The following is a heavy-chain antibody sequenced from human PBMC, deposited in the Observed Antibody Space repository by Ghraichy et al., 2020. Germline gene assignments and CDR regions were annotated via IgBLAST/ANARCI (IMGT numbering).Heavy chain of an antibody. CDR2: ISHRGST. V-gene: IGHV4-34*01. J-gene: IGHJ5*02. D-gene: IGHD3-10*01. CDR3: ARVYYGSGSGFDP. CDR1: GGSFSPYY. Sequence: SETLSLTCAVYGGSFSPYYWSWIRQPPGKGLQGIGEISHRGSTNHNPSLKSRVTISVDTSKNQVSLKLRSVTAADTAVYYCARVYYGSGSGFDPWGQGTLVTVSS.